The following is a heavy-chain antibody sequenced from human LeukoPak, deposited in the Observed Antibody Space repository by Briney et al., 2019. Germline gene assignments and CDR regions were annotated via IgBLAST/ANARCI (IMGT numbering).Heavy chain of an antibody. J-gene: IGHJ4*02. CDR2: INDSGST. D-gene: IGHD3-3*01. V-gene: IGHV4-34*01. CDR3: ARGDENFPFDY. CDR1: AESFSGYY. Sequence: SETLSLTCAVYAESFSGYYWSWIRQPPGKGLEWIGEINDSGSTNYNPSLKSRVTISVDTSKNQFSLKLNFVTAADTAVYYCARGDENFPFDYWGQGTLVTVSS.